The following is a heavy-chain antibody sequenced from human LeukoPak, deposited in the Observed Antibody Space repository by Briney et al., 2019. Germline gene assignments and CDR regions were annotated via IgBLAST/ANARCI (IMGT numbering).Heavy chain of an antibody. D-gene: IGHD2-2*01. J-gene: IGHJ6*02. CDR2: IIPIFGTA. CDR1: GGTFSSYA. V-gene: IGHV1-69*13. CDR3: ARWSLLYCSSTSCPDFYGMDV. Sequence: ASVKVSCKASGGTFSSYAISWVQQAPGQGLEWMGGIIPIFGTANYAQKFQGRVTITADESTSTAYMELSSLRSEDTAVYYCARWSLLYCSSTSCPDFYGMDVWGQGTTVTVSS.